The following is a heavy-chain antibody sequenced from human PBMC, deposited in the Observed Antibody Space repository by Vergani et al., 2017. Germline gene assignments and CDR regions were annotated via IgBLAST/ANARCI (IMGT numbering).Heavy chain of an antibody. J-gene: IGHJ5*02. CDR1: GGTFSSYA. CDR2: VIPIFGTA. V-gene: IGHV1-69*01. D-gene: IGHD2-15*01. CDR3: AIGMVAATGGWFDP. Sequence: QVQLVQSGAEVKKPGSSVKVSCKASGGTFSSYAISWVRQAPGQGLEWRGGVIPIFGTANYAKKFQGRVTITAEESTRTDYMELSSLRSEDTAVYYCAIGMVAATGGWFDPWGQGTLVTVSS.